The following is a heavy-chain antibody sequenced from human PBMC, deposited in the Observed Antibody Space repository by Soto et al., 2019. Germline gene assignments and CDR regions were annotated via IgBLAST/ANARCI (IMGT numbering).Heavy chain of an antibody. CDR1: GYSFTSYW. CDR3: ARLGRVVGATASCGMDV. V-gene: IGHV5-10-1*01. Sequence: GESLKISCKGSGYSFTSYWISWVRQMPGKGLEWMGRIDPSDSYTNYSPSFQGHVTISADKSISTAYLQWSSLKASDTAMYYCARLGRVVGATASCGMDVWGQGTTVTAP. D-gene: IGHD1-26*01. CDR2: IDPSDSYT. J-gene: IGHJ6*02.